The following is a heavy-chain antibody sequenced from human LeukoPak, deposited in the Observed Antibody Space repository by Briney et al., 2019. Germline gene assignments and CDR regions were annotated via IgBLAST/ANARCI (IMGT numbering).Heavy chain of an antibody. CDR1: GASISSSIHY. J-gene: IGHJ5*01. CDR3: ARVTTGSTTLDS. V-gene: IGHV4-39*02. CDR2: VYYSGGT. D-gene: IGHD1-1*01. Sequence: PSETLSLTCAVSGASISSSIHYWGWVRQPPGKGLEWIGSVYYSGGTYYNPSLESRLTISVDTSNNRFSLKLKSVTAADTAVFYCARVTTGSTTLDSWGQGILVTVSS.